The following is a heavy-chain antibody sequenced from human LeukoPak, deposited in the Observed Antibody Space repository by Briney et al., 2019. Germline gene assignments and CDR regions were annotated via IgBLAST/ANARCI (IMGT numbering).Heavy chain of an antibody. CDR1: GGSPSGYY. CDR3: ARARIRYYDSRSDHAFDI. J-gene: IGHJ3*02. CDR2: IIDIVST. D-gene: IGHD3-22*01. Sequence: SETLSLTCAVYGGSPSGYYWSWVCHLPEKGLGWIGEIIDIVSTNYNPSIKSRVNISVDTSKNQFSLKLRFVTAADTAVYYCARARIRYYDSRSDHAFDIWGQGTMVTVSS. V-gene: IGHV4-34*12.